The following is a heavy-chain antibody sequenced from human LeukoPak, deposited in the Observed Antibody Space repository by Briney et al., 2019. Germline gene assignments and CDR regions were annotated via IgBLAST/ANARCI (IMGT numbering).Heavy chain of an antibody. D-gene: IGHD2/OR15-2a*01. V-gene: IGHV3-43*02. Sequence: LGGSLRLSCAASGFTFDDYAMHWVRQAPGKGLEWVSLISGDGGSTYYADSVKGRFTISRDNSKNSLYLQMNSLGTEDTALYYCATSDFAAHFDYWGQGTLVTVSS. J-gene: IGHJ4*02. CDR3: ATSDFAAHFDY. CDR1: GFTFDDYA. CDR2: ISGDGGST.